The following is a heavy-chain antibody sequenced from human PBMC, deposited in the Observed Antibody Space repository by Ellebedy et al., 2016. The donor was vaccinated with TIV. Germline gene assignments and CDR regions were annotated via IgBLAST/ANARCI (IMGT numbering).Heavy chain of an antibody. CDR1: GYTFTSYA. D-gene: IGHD2-21*02. J-gene: IGHJ4*02. CDR2: INAGNGNT. CDR3: ARGYGVVTGGY. Sequence: ASVKVSXXASGYTFTSYAMHWVRQAPGQRLEWMGWINAGNGNTNYAQKLQGRVTMTTDTSTSTAYMELRSLRSDDTAVYYCARGYGVVTGGYWGQGTLVTVSS. V-gene: IGHV1-3*01.